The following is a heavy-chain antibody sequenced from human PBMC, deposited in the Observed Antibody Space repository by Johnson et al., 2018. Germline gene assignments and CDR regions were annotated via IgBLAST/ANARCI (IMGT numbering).Heavy chain of an antibody. D-gene: IGHD3-22*01. CDR3: TRDRRYESSGYTAFNI. CDR1: GGSFNDYF. J-gene: IGHJ3*02. V-gene: IGHV4-34*01. Sequence: QVQLQQWGAGLLKPSETLSLTCAVYGGSFNDYFWNWIRQPPGKGLEWIGEINHGGIPNYNPSLKRRVTISVDTSKKQFSLRLNSLTAADTAVYYCTRDRRYESSGYTAFNIWGQGTMVTISS. CDR2: INHGGIP.